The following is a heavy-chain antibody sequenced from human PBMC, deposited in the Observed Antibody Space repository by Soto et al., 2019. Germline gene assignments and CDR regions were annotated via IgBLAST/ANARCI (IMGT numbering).Heavy chain of an antibody. CDR1: GFTFSSYS. V-gene: IGHV3-48*02. CDR2: ISTTSSSI. D-gene: IGHD3-3*01. Sequence: GGSLRLSCAASGFTFSSYSMNWVRQAPGKGLEWISYISTTSSSIYYADSVKGRFAISRDNAKNSLFLQMNSLRDEDTAVYYCARKGVAFDYWGQGALVTVSS. J-gene: IGHJ4*02. CDR3: ARKGVAFDY.